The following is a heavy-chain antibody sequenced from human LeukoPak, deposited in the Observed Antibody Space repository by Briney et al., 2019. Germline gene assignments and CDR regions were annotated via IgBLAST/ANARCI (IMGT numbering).Heavy chain of an antibody. CDR1: GGSISSGGYY. CDR2: IYYSGST. V-gene: IGHV4-31*03. CDR3: ARVGHCSSTSCYRVYAFDI. Sequence: SETQSLTCTVSGGSISSGGYYWSWIRQHPGKGLEWIVYIYYSGSTYYNPSLKSRVTISVDTSKNQFSLKLSSVTAADTAVYYCARVGHCSSTSCYRVYAFDIWGQGTMVTVSS. D-gene: IGHD2-2*01. J-gene: IGHJ3*02.